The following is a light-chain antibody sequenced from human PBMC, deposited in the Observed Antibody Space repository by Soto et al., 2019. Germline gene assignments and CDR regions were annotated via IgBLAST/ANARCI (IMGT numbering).Light chain of an antibody. CDR1: SSNIGRNT. CDR2: TNN. J-gene: IGLJ2*01. CDR3: AVWDDSLNASG. Sequence: QSVLAQPPSASGTPGESVTISCSGSSSNIGRNTVSWYQQFPGTAPKPLIHTNNQRPSGVPVRFSGYKSGTSPSLSISGLQYEDEADYYCAVWDDSLNASGLGGGNKLTV. V-gene: IGLV1-44*01.